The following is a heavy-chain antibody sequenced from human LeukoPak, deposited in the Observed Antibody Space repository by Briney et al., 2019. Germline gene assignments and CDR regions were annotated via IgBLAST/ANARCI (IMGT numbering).Heavy chain of an antibody. CDR1: GGTFSSYA. V-gene: IGHV1-69*01. D-gene: IGHD3-22*01. Sequence: SVKVSCKASGGTFSSYAISWVRQAPGQGLEWMGGIIPIFGTANYAQKFQGRVTITADESTSTAYMELSSLRSEDTAVYYCYIPYYDTSAYKGYWGQGTLVTVSS. J-gene: IGHJ4*02. CDR2: IIPIFGTA. CDR3: YIPYYDTSAYKGY.